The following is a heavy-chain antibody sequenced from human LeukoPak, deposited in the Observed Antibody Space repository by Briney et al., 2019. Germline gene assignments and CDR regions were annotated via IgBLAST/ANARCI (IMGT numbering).Heavy chain of an antibody. CDR1: CGSFSGYY. J-gene: IGHJ2*01. CDR3: ARGLGYGWYFDP. D-gene: IGHD5-12*01. V-gene: IGHV4-34*01. Sequence: PSETLSLTCTVSCGSFSGYYWSWIRQPPGKGLEWIGEINHSGSTNYNPSLESRVTISVDTSKNQFSLKLSSVTAADTAVYYCARGLGYGWYFDPWGRGTLVTVSS. CDR2: INHSGST.